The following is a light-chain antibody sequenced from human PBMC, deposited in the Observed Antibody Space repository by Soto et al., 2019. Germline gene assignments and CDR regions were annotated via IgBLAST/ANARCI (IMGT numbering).Light chain of an antibody. Sequence: EIVMTQSPATLSVSPGERATLSCRASQSVSSNLAWYQQKPGQAPRLLIYGASTRATGIPARFSGSGSGTEFTLTISSLQSEDFAVYYCQQCNNWPPWAFGQGGKADI. CDR2: GAS. V-gene: IGKV3-15*01. CDR3: QQCNNWPPWA. J-gene: IGKJ1*01. CDR1: QSVSSN.